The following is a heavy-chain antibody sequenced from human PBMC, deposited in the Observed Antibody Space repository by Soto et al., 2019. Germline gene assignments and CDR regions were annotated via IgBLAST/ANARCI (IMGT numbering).Heavy chain of an antibody. J-gene: IGHJ6*02. CDR3: TTAPGIRFLEWLLSHGYYYGMDV. CDR1: GFTFSNAW. V-gene: IGHV3-15*01. D-gene: IGHD3-3*01. Sequence: NPGGSLRLSCAASGFTFSNAWMSWVRQAPGKGLEWVGRIKSKTDGGTTDYAAPVKGRFTISRDDSKNTLYLQMNSLETEDTAVYYCTTAPGIRFLEWLLSHGYYYGMDVWGQGTTVTVSS. CDR2: IKSKTDGGTT.